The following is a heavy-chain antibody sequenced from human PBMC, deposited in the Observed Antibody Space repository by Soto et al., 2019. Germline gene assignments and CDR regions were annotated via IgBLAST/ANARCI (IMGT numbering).Heavy chain of an antibody. D-gene: IGHD3-9*01. CDR2: ISYDGSHK. V-gene: IGHV3-30-3*01. J-gene: IGHJ4*02. CDR1: GFTFNTFA. CDR3: ARDRADGLRSFDWLCLDY. Sequence: QVQLVESGGGVVQPGRSLRLSCATSGFTFNTFAMHWVRQAPGKGLEWLAGISYDGSHKYYADSVKGRIIISRDNSKNTLYLQMKAVRGEDTAVYYCARDRADGLRSFDWLCLDYWGQGTLVIVSS.